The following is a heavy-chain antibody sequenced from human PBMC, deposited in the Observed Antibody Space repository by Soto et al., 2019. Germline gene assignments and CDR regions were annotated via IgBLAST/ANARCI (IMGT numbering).Heavy chain of an antibody. CDR3: VEGLRLGELSR. CDR2: INPMADVL. CDR1: GGSFTSYN. Sequence: PVKVCCKASGGSFTSYNLQWARQAPGQGLEWMGRINPMADVLHYAQRFQGRVTITADRSTGIGYMELSSLTTEDTAVYYCVEGLRLGELSRWGQGTKVTVSS. J-gene: IGHJ4*02. D-gene: IGHD3-16*01. V-gene: IGHV1-69*02.